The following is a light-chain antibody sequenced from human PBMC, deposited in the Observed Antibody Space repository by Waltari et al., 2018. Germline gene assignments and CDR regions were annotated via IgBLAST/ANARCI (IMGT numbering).Light chain of an antibody. CDR1: QRIGSD. Sequence: IVLTQSPVTLSSSPGERATLSCRASQRIGSDLAWYRQKPGQPPRLLIFGASARATGIPARISGSGSGTDFTLTISSLDPEDFAVYYCHQRSDWPLTFGGGTRVEIK. V-gene: IGKV3-11*01. CDR3: HQRSDWPLT. CDR2: GAS. J-gene: IGKJ4*01.